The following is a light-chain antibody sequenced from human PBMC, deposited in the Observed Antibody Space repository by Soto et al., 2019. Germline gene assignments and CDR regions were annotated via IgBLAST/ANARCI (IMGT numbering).Light chain of an antibody. J-gene: IGKJ5*01. CDR3: QQYDNYKPLT. CDR1: QSISSW. V-gene: IGKV1-5*01. CDR2: DAS. Sequence: DIQMTQSPSTLSASVGDRVTITCRASQSISSWLAWYQQKPGKAPKLLIFDASSLESGTPSRFSGRRSGTQFTLTINGLQPDDFATYYCQQYDNYKPLTFGGGTRLEI.